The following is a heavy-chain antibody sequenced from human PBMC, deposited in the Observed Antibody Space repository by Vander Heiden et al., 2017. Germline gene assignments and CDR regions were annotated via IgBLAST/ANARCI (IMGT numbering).Heavy chain of an antibody. V-gene: IGHV3-13*01. Sequence: EVQLVESGGGLVQPGGSLRLSCAAPAFTFSPYDMHWVRQATGKGLEWVSAIGTAGDTYYPGSVKGRFTISRENAKNSLYLQMNSLRAGDTAVYYCAREGVASGYFDYWGQGTLVTVSS. J-gene: IGHJ4*02. D-gene: IGHD3-3*01. CDR2: IGTAGDT. CDR3: AREGVASGYFDY. CDR1: AFTFSPYD.